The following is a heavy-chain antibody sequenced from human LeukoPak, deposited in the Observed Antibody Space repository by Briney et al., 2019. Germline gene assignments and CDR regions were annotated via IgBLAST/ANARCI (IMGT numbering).Heavy chain of an antibody. CDR1: GGSISGSSYY. V-gene: IGHV4-39*01. CDR2: GFYSGSA. D-gene: IGHD4-17*01. CDR3: ARLRGAMTPVTSDFDY. Sequence: SETLSLTCTVSGGSISGSSYYWAWIRQPPGKGLERIGSGFYSGSAYYNPSLKSRLTISVDTSKNQFSLDLSSVTAADTAVYYCARLRGAMTPVTSDFDYWGQGTLVTVSS. J-gene: IGHJ4*02.